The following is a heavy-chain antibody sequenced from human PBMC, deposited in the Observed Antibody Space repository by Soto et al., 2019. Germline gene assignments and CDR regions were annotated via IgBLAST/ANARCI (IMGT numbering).Heavy chain of an antibody. CDR2: ISWNRCSI. D-gene: IGHD3-16*02. V-gene: IGHV3-9*01. J-gene: IGHJ6*03. Sequence: GRSLKLSGAAFGFTFDDYAMHWVRQAPGKGLDWVSEISWNRCSIRYADSVKGRFNISRDNAKTSLHLQMNSVRAEDTELYYCAPDGSYDYIWGSYRLRYYQCYMDVWGTGIPVP. CDR1: GFTFDDYA. CDR3: APDGSYDYIWGSYRLRYYQCYMDV.